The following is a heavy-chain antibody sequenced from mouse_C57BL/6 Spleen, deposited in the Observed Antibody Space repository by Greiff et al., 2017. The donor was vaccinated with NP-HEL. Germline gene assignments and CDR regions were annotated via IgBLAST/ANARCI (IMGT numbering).Heavy chain of an antibody. CDR2: IWSDGST. D-gene: IGHD1-1*01. CDR1: GFSLTSYG. Sequence: QVQLLQSGPGLVAPSQSLSITCTVSGFSLTSYGVHWVRQPPGKGLEWLVVIWSDGSTTYNSALKSRLSISKDNSKSQVFLKMNSLQTDDTAMYYCVYGSSYYYAMDYWGQGTSVTVSS. CDR3: VYGSSYYYAMDY. V-gene: IGHV2-6*03. J-gene: IGHJ4*01.